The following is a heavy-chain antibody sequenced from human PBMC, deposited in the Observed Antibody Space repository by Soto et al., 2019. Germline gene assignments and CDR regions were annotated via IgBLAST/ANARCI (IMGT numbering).Heavy chain of an antibody. CDR1: GGSFSGYY. J-gene: IGHJ4*02. Sequence: SETLSLTCAVYGGSFSGYYWSWIRQPPGKGLEWIGEINHSGSTNYNPSLKSRVTISVDTSKNQFSLKLSSVTAADTAVYYCATFNSSSSPFDYWGQGTLVTVSS. D-gene: IGHD6-6*01. V-gene: IGHV4-34*01. CDR2: INHSGST. CDR3: ATFNSSSSPFDY.